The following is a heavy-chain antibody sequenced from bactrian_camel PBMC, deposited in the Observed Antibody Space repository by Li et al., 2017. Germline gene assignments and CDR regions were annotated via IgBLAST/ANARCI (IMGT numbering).Heavy chain of an antibody. V-gene: IGHV3S53*01. Sequence: HVQLVESGGGSVQAGGSLRLSCVASESNFDTYCLAWFRQPPGKKREGVAAIGTYGPPVYLDSDRFTISRDDSRNTLYLQMNKLKPEDTAIYYCAADTGVRSSCRDPAGDTGYWGQGTQVTVS. J-gene: IGHJ6*01. CDR1: ESNFDTYC. CDR2: IGTYGPP. CDR3: AADTGVRSSCRDPAGDTGY. D-gene: IGHD6*01.